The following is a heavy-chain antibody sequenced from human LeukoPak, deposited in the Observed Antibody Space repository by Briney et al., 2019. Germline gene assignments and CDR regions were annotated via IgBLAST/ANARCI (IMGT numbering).Heavy chain of an antibody. D-gene: IGHD1-26*01. CDR1: GFTFSSYA. CDR3: ARDRGGATYDY. J-gene: IGHJ4*02. CDR2: ISYDGSNK. Sequence: PGRSLRLSGAASGFTFSSYAMHWVRQAPGKGLEWVAVISYDGSNKYYADSVKGRFTISRDNSKNTLYLQMNSLRAEDTAVYYCARDRGGATYDYWGQGTLVTVSS. V-gene: IGHV3-30-3*01.